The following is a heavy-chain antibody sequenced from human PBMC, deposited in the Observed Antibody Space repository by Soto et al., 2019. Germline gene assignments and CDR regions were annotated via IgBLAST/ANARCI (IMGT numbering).Heavy chain of an antibody. CDR1: GFTFSSYW. Sequence: EVQLVESGGGLVQPGGSLRLSCAASGFTFSSYWMHWVRQAPGKGLVWVSRINSDGSSTSYADSVKGRFTISRDNAKNTLYLQMNSLRAEDTAVYYCASGVVPALNWYYYYGMDVWGQGTTVTVSS. CDR3: ASGVVPALNWYYYYGMDV. V-gene: IGHV3-74*01. J-gene: IGHJ6*02. D-gene: IGHD2-2*01. CDR2: INSDGSST.